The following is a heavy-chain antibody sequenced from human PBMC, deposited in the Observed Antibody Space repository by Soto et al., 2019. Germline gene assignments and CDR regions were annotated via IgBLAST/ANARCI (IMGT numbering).Heavy chain of an antibody. D-gene: IGHD6-19*01. V-gene: IGHV3-30*03. CDR2: ISYDGSNE. CDR3: ARTLRKLAVPYYYSYMDV. Sequence: QVQLVESGGGVVQPGRSLRVSCVASGFIFSSYGMHWVRQAPGKGLEWVAVISYDGSNEYYADSVKGRFSISRDNSKNTLYLQMTSLRAEDTAVYSCARTLRKLAVPYYYSYMDVWGKGTTVTVSS. CDR1: GFIFSSYG. J-gene: IGHJ6*03.